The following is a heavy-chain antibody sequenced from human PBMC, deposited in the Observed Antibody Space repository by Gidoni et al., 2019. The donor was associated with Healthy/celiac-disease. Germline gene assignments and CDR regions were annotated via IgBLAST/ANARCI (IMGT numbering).Heavy chain of an antibody. D-gene: IGHD1-26*01. CDR2: IKSKTDGGTT. CDR1: GFTFSNAW. V-gene: IGHV3-15*01. Sequence: EVQLVESGGGLVKPGGSLRLSWAASGFTFSNAWMSWVRQAPGKGLEWVGRIKSKTDGGTTDYAAPVKGRFTISRDDSKNTLYLQMNSLKTEDTAVYYCTTGLVGATIRRLNWFDPWGQGTLVTVSS. CDR3: TTGLVGATIRRLNWFDP. J-gene: IGHJ5*02.